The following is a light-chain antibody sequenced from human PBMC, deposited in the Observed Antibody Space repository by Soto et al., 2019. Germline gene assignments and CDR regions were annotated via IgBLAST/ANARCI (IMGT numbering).Light chain of an antibody. CDR1: QGIRNY. CDR2: AAS. CDR3: QKYSSVPV. J-gene: IGKJ3*01. Sequence: DIQMTQSPTSLSASVGDRATITCRASQGIRNYVSWYQQIQGDAPTLLIYAASTLQSGVPSRFSSSGSGTYSTLTINGLQPEDVATYSCQKYSSVPVFGPGTKVEIK. V-gene: IGKV1-27*01.